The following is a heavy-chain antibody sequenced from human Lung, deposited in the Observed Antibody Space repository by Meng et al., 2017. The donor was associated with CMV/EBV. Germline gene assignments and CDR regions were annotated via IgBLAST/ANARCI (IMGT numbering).Heavy chain of an antibody. Sequence: GGSLRLXCAASGFRFDDYGMHWVRQAPGKGLEWVAFIRHDGRNKFYVASVKGRFTISRDNSKSTVYLQMNSLRPEDTDVYLCARELEGVGGSNAYFDQWGQGTXVTVSS. V-gene: IGHV3-30*02. CDR3: ARELEGVGGSNAYFDQ. J-gene: IGHJ1*01. CDR1: GFRFDDYG. CDR2: IRHDGRNK. D-gene: IGHD3-10*01.